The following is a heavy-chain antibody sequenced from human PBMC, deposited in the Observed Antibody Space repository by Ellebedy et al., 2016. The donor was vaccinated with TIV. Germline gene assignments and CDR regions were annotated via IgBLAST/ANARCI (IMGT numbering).Heavy chain of an antibody. J-gene: IGHJ3*02. Sequence: GGSLRLSCAASTFSFRSYWMTWVRQPPGKGLEWVANINQDGSDKYYVDSVRGRFTISRDNAKNSLYLQMNSLRAEDTSVYYCATDGSYGDYRFPAYAFTMWGQGTMVTVSS. V-gene: IGHV3-7*01. CDR2: INQDGSDK. CDR3: ATDGSYGDYRFPAYAFTM. CDR1: TFSFRSYW. D-gene: IGHD4-17*01.